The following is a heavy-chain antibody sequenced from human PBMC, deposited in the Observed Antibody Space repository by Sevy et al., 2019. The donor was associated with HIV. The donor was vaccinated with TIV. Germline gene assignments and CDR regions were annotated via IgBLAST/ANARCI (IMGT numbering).Heavy chain of an antibody. CDR3: VRAIATADSF. CDR1: GFSLNSYW. V-gene: IGHV3-7*01. D-gene: IGHD6-13*01. CDR2: INQDGSVN. Sequence: GGSLRLSCVASGFSLNSYWMLWVRQAPGKGLEWVANINQDGSVNYYADSVKGRFTITRDNARNLVSLQMNILRVEDTAVYYCVRAIATADSFWGQGTLVTVSS. J-gene: IGHJ4*02.